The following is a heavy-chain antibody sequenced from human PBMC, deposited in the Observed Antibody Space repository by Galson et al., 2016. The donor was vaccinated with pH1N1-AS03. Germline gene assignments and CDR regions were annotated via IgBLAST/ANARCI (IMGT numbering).Heavy chain of an antibody. D-gene: IGHD2-2*01. CDR3: AKGNYQLLNYYYYMDV. CDR1: GYTFTKYA. V-gene: IGHV1-3*01. J-gene: IGHJ6*03. CDR2: INVGYGNT. Sequence: SVKVSCKASGYTFTKYAIHWVRQAPGQRPEWMGWINVGYGNTKYSQKFQGRVTITRDSSANTAYMELSSLRSEDTAVYYCAKGNYQLLNYYYYMDVWGKGTTVTVSS.